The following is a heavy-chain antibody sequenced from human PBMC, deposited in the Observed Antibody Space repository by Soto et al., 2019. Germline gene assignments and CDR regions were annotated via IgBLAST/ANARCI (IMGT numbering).Heavy chain of an antibody. V-gene: IGHV1-69*13. CDR2: IIPIFGTA. CDR3: ARGYYDFWSGYPVYYGMDV. CDR1: GGTFSSYA. J-gene: IGHJ6*02. Sequence: SVKVSCKASGGTFSSYAISWVRQAPGQGLEWMGGIIPIFGTANYAQKFQGRVTITADESTSTAYMELSSLRSEDTAVYYCARGYYDFWSGYPVYYGMDVWGQGTTVTVSS. D-gene: IGHD3-3*01.